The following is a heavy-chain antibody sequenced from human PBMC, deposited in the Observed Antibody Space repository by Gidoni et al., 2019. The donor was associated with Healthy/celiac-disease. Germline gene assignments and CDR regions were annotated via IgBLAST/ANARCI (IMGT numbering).Heavy chain of an antibody. V-gene: IGHV5-51*01. Sequence: EVQLVQSGAEVKKPGESLKISCKGSGYSFTRYWIGWVRQMPGNGLEWMGIIYPGDSDTSYSPSFQGLVTISADTSISTAYLQWSSLKASDTAMYYWARHSPYYYDSSGYRFDYWGQGTLVTVSS. CDR3: ARHSPYYYDSSGYRFDY. CDR1: GYSFTRYW. J-gene: IGHJ4*02. CDR2: IYPGDSDT. D-gene: IGHD3-22*01.